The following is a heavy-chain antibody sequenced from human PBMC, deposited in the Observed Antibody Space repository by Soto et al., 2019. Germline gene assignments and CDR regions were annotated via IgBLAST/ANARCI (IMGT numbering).Heavy chain of an antibody. V-gene: IGHV1-69*06. CDR1: GGTFSSHG. D-gene: IGHD1-26*01. J-gene: IGHJ4*02. CDR2: IIPTFGTP. CDR3: AGERSAPYFDG. Sequence: QVQLVQSGTVVQRRGSSVKVSCQASGGTFSSHGMAWVRQAPGQGLEWMGGIIPTFGTPTYAPKFQGRVTITADKSTNTAYMEPSSLSSDDTAVHYCAGERSAPYFDGSGQGPLNTVS.